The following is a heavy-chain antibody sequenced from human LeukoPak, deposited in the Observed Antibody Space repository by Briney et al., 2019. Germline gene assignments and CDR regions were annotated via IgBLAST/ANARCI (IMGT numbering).Heavy chain of an antibody. CDR3: AKDIGPDTAMVTLDY. D-gene: IGHD5-18*01. Sequence: PGRSLRLSCAASGFTFDDYTMHWVRQAPGKGLEWVSLISWDGGSTYYADSVKGRFTISRDNSKNSLYLQMNSLRTEDTALYYCAKDIGPDTAMVTLDYWGQATLVTVSS. CDR1: GFTFDDYT. J-gene: IGHJ4*02. CDR2: ISWDGGST. V-gene: IGHV3-43*01.